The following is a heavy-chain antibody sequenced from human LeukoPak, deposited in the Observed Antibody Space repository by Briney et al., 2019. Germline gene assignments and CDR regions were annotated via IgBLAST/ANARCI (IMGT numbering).Heavy chain of an antibody. CDR2: INHSGST. Sequence: TPSETLSLTCAVYGGSFSGYYWSWIRQPPGKGLEWIGEINHSGSTNYNPSLKSRVTISVDTSKNQFSLKLSSVTAADTAVYYCARLQWPVRGFDYWGQGTLVTVSS. J-gene: IGHJ4*02. CDR3: ARLQWPVRGFDY. CDR1: GGSFSGYY. V-gene: IGHV4-34*01. D-gene: IGHD6-19*01.